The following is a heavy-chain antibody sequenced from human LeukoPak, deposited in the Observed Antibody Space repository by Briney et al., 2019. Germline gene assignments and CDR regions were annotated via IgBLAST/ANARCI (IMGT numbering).Heavy chain of an antibody. CDR3: ARTPGFSYGFGWFDS. Sequence: SETLSLTCTVSGGSISSYDWSWIRQPPGKGLEWVGYIYYGGSTNYNPSLKSRVTISVDTSKDQFSLKLRSVTAADTAVYYCARTPGFSYGFGWFDSWGQGTLVTVSS. J-gene: IGHJ5*01. V-gene: IGHV4-59*01. CDR2: IYYGGST. D-gene: IGHD5-18*01. CDR1: GGSISSYD.